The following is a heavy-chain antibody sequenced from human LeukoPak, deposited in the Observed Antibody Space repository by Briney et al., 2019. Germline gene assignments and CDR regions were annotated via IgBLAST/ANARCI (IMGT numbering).Heavy chain of an antibody. CDR1: GGSISSSSYY. V-gene: IGHV4-39*01. D-gene: IGHD3-10*01. CDR2: IYYSGST. J-gene: IGHJ6*03. Sequence: PSETLSLTCTVSGGSISSSSYYWGWIRQPPGKGLEWIGSIYYSGSTYYNPSLKSRVTISVDTSKNQFSLKLSSVTAADTAVYYCARHYRGSGYYYYYYMDVWGKETTVTISS. CDR3: ARHYRGSGYYYYYYMDV.